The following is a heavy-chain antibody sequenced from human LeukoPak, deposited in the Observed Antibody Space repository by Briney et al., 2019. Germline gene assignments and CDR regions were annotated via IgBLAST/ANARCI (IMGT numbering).Heavy chain of an antibody. CDR3: AREGRGYSYGNYFDY. CDR1: GGTXSSYA. D-gene: IGHD5-18*01. J-gene: IGHJ4*02. Sequence: SVKVSCKASGGTXSSYAISGVRQAPGQGLEWMGGIIPIFGTANYAQKFQGRVTITADESTSTAYMELSSLRSEDTAVYYCAREGRGYSYGNYFDYWGQGILVTVSS. CDR2: IIPIFGTA. V-gene: IGHV1-69*01.